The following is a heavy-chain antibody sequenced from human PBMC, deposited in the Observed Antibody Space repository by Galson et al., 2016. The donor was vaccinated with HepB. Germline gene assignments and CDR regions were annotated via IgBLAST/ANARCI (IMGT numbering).Heavy chain of an antibody. CDR3: ARDMSSGWYWVEFDY. Sequence: SLRLSCAASGFTFRSYEMNWVRQAPGKGLEWVSYISSSGSTIKDADSVKGRFTISRDNAKNSLYLQMNSLRAEDSAVYYCARDMSSGWYWVEFDYWGQGTLVTVSS. CDR1: GFTFRSYE. D-gene: IGHD6-19*01. V-gene: IGHV3-48*03. CDR2: ISSSGSTI. J-gene: IGHJ4*02.